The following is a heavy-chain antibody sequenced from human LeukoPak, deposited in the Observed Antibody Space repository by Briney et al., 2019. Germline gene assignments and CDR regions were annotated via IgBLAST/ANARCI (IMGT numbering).Heavy chain of an antibody. Sequence: PSETLSLTCTVSGGSISSYYWSWIRQPPGKGLECIGYIYYSGSTNYNPSLKSRVTISVDTSKNQFSLKLSSVTAADTAVYYCARGGYSYGLPTWGQGTLVTVSS. CDR2: IYYSGST. J-gene: IGHJ5*02. D-gene: IGHD5-18*01. CDR3: ARGGYSYGLPT. CDR1: GGSISSYY. V-gene: IGHV4-59*08.